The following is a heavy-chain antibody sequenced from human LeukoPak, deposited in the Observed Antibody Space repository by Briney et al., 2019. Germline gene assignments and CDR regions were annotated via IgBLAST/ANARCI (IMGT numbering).Heavy chain of an antibody. CDR1: GITFSTYA. J-gene: IGHJ4*02. D-gene: IGHD3-3*01. V-gene: IGHV3-23*01. Sequence: GGSLRLSCAASGITFSTYAMNWVRQAPGKGLEWVSVISGSAASTSYADSVKGRFTISRDNSRNTLYLQMNSLRAEDTAVYYCARDHGLRFLEWLNDYWGQGTLVTVSS. CDR2: ISGSAAST. CDR3: ARDHGLRFLEWLNDY.